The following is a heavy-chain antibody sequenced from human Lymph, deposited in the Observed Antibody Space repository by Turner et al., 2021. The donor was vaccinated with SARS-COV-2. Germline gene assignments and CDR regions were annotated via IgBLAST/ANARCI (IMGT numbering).Heavy chain of an antibody. V-gene: IGHV3-30*04. CDR1: GFTFSSYA. CDR3: ARDRDSSGWVVY. Sequence: QVQLVESGGGVVQPGRSLRLSCEASGFTFSSYAMHWVRQAPGKGLEWVAFISYDGSDKYYADSVKGRFTFSRDNSKNTLYLQMNSLRAEDTAVYYCARDRDSSGWVVYWGQVTLVTVSS. CDR2: ISYDGSDK. D-gene: IGHD3-22*01. J-gene: IGHJ4*02.